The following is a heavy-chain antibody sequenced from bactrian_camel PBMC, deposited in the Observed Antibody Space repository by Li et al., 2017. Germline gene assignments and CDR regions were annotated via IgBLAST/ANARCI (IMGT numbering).Heavy chain of an antibody. CDR3: ATADRSRHYTDYRFPDTYNY. Sequence: HVQLVESGGGSVQSGGSLRLSCAASGSTYGRYCMGWSRQAPGKEREGVAHICSDGSTTYADSVKGRFTISQDNAKNMLYLQMNSLKPEDTAVYYCATADRSRHYTDYRFPDTYNYWGQGTQVTVS. CDR1: GSTYGRYC. V-gene: IGHV3S55*01. CDR2: ICSDGST. J-gene: IGHJ4*01. D-gene: IGHD4*01.